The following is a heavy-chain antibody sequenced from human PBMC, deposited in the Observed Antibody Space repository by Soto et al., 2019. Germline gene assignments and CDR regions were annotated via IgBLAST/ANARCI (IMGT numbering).Heavy chain of an antibody. V-gene: IGHV3-23*01. CDR3: ATGGDYDERLFDY. Sequence: EVQLLESGGGLVQLGGSLRLSCAASGFTFSSYAMSWVRQAPGKGLEWVSAISGSGGSTYYADSVKGRFTISRDNSKNTLYLQMNSLRAEDTAVYYCATGGDYDERLFDYWGQGTLVTVSS. J-gene: IGHJ4*02. D-gene: IGHD4-17*01. CDR2: ISGSGGST. CDR1: GFTFSSYA.